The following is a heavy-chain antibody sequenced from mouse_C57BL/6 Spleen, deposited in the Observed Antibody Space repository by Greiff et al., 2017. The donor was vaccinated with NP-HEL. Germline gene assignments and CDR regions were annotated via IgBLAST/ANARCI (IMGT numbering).Heavy chain of an antibody. J-gene: IGHJ4*01. CDR2: IRNKANGYTT. CDR3: ARGRMTNYYAMDY. V-gene: IGHV7-3*01. Sequence: DVHLVESGGGLVQPGGSLSLSCAASGFTFTDYYMSWVRQPPGKALEWLGFIRNKANGYTTEYSASVKGRFTISRDNSQSILYLQMNALRAEDSATEYCARGRMTNYYAMDYWGQGTSVTVSS. CDR1: GFTFTDYY.